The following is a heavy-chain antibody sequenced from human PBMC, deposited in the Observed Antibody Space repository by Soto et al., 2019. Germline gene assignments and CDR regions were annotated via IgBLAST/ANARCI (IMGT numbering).Heavy chain of an antibody. CDR2: IIPILGIA. D-gene: IGHD3-10*01. CDR1: GGTFSSYT. V-gene: IGHV1-69*08. CDR3: ARDQGITRVRGVIITWFDP. J-gene: IGHJ5*02. Sequence: QVQLVQSGAEVKKPGSSVKVSCKASGGTFSSYTISWVRQAPGQGLEWMGRIIPILGIANYAQKFQGRVTITADKATSTGYMELSSLRSEDTAVYYCARDQGITRVRGVIITWFDPWGQGTLVTVSS.